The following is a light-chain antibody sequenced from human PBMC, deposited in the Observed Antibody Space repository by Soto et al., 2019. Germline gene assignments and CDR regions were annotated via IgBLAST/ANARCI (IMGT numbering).Light chain of an antibody. J-gene: IGKJ4*01. CDR1: HSVLYSANTRNY. Sequence: DIVLTQSPDSLAVSLGERATINCKSSHSVLYSANTRNYLDWYQKRLGQPPKLLFYWASTRESGVTDRLSGSASGTDFNLTISRLQAEDVAVYFCQQSYRAPLTLGGGTKVEIK. CDR3: QQSYRAPLT. V-gene: IGKV4-1*01. CDR2: WAS.